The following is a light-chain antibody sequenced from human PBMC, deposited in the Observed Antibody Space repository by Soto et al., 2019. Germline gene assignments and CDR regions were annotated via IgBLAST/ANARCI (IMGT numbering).Light chain of an antibody. V-gene: IGKV1-6*01. CDR2: GAS. J-gene: IGKJ1*01. CDR3: LQDYAYPRT. Sequence: AIQMTQSPSTLSASVGGRVTITCRASQDIRTELGWYQQRPGKAPNLLIYGASTLQGGVPARISGSGSGTEFTLTISGLQPEDFATYYCLQDYAYPRTFGQGTKVEIK. CDR1: QDIRTE.